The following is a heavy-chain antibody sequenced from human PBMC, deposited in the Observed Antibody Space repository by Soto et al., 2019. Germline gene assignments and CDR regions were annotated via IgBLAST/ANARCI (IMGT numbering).Heavy chain of an antibody. D-gene: IGHD3-10*01. J-gene: IGHJ5*02. Sequence: QSQLQESGSRLVKPSQTRSLTCAVSGGSISSGGYSWIWIRQPPGKGLGWIGYIYESGNTYYNSSVESLDTISLDVSKNEFSLKLSSVTAAYTAVYYCAGVGSGDSGSYYILDPWGRVSLVTVSS. V-gene: IGHV4-30-2*01. CDR1: GGSISSGGYS. CDR3: AGVGSGDSGSYYILDP. CDR2: IYESGNT.